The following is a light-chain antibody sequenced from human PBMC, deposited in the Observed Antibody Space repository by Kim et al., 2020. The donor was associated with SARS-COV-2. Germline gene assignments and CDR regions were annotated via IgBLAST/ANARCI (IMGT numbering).Light chain of an antibody. CDR1: SLRSYE. V-gene: IGLV3-19*01. CDR3: NSRDSSGNHVV. Sequence: ALGQTGRITCQGDSLRSYEASWYQQKPGQAPVLVIYGKNNRPSGIPDRFSGSSSGNTASLTITGAQAEDEADYYCNSRDSSGNHVVFGGGTQLTVL. CDR2: GKN. J-gene: IGLJ2*01.